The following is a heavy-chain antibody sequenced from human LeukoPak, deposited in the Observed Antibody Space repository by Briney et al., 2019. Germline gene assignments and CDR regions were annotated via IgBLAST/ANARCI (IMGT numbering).Heavy chain of an antibody. CDR3: VRDREDIVVVPAAMVD. V-gene: IGHV3-30*02. CDR1: GFTFSSYG. Sequence: PGGSLRLSCAASGFTFSSYGMHWVRQAPGKGLEWVAFIRYDGSNKYYADSVKGRFTISRDNSKNTLYLQMNSLRAEDTAVYYCVRDREDIVVVPAAMVDWGQGTLVTVSS. D-gene: IGHD2-2*01. J-gene: IGHJ4*02. CDR2: IRYDGSNK.